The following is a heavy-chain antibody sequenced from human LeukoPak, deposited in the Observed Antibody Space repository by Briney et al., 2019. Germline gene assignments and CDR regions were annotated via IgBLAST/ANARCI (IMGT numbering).Heavy chain of an antibody. CDR2: IYYSGST. D-gene: IGHD1-26*01. CDR3: ARTSGSYFDS. Sequence: SQTLSLTCTVSGGSISSGGYYWSWIRQHPGQGLEWIGYIYYSGSTNYNPSLKSRVTMSVDTSKNQFSLKLTSVTAADTAVYYCARTSGSYFDSWGQGSLVTVSS. CDR1: GGSISSGGYY. V-gene: IGHV4-31*03. J-gene: IGHJ4*02.